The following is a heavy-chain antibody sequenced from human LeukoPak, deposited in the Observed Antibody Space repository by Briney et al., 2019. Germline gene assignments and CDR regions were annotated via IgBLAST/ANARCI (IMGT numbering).Heavy chain of an antibody. CDR3: ARDRRSSSSEFDFGY. CDR1: GGSISGYY. J-gene: IGHJ4*02. V-gene: IGHV4-59*01. Sequence: SETLSLTCTVSGGSISGYYWSWIRQPPGKGLEWIGYIYYIGSTNYNPSLKSRVTTSVDTSRNQFSLNLSSVTAADTAVYYCARDRRSSSSEFDFGYWGQGTLVTVSS. CDR2: IYYIGST. D-gene: IGHD6-6*01.